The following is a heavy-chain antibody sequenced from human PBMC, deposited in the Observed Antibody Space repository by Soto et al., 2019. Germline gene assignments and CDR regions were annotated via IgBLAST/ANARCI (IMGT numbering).Heavy chain of an antibody. D-gene: IGHD3-22*01. CDR1: RLANTSKA. CDR2: ISAYNGNT. J-gene: IGHJ4*02. CDR3: ARGQLDSSGYYGWYFDY. Sequence: APRLANTSKALWWVRQEKRQGLEWMGWISAYNGNTNYAQKLQGRVTMTTDTSTSTAYMELRSLRSDDTAVYYCARGQLDSSGYYGWYFDYWGQGTLVTVSS. V-gene: IGHV1-18*01.